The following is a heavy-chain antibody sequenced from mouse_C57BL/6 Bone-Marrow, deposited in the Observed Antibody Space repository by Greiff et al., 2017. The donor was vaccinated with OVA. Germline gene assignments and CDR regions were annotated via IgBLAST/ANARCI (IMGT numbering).Heavy chain of an antibody. CDR3: ARHYDYDAWFAY. CDR2: IYPSDSET. D-gene: IGHD2-4*01. J-gene: IGHJ3*01. CDR1: GYTFTSYW. Sequence: QVQLKQPGAELVRPGSSVKLSCKASGYTFTSYWMDWVKQRPGQGLEWIGNIYPSDSETHYNQKFKDKATLTVDKSSSTAYMQLSSLTSEDSAVYYCARHYDYDAWFAYWGQGTLVTVSA. V-gene: IGHV1-61*01.